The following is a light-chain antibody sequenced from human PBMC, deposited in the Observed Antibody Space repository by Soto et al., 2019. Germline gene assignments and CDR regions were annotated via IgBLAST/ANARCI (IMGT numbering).Light chain of an antibody. CDR3: QQYFNWPLTWT. V-gene: IGKV3-15*01. CDR2: GAS. CDR1: QSVRTN. J-gene: IGKJ1*01. Sequence: EVVLTQSPATLSVSAGGTVTLSCRASQSVRTNVAWYQQIPGQAPRLLVYGASTRATGVPPRFTGSGSGIEFSLTISSLLSEDSAFYYCQQYFNWPLTWTFGPGTKVQIK.